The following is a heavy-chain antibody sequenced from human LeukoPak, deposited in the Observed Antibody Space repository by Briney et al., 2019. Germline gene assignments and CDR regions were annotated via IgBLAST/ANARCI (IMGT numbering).Heavy chain of an antibody. J-gene: IGHJ4*02. CDR3: ARHLYSGGNYPFGS. CDR1: GGSISSYY. Sequence: SETLSLTCTVSGGSISSYYWSWIRQPPGKGLEWIGYSYYSGSTSYSPSLKSRVTISVDTSKNQFSLKLSSVTAADTAIYYCARHLYSGGNYPFGSWGQGILVTVSS. D-gene: IGHD1-26*01. V-gene: IGHV4-59*08. CDR2: SYYSGST.